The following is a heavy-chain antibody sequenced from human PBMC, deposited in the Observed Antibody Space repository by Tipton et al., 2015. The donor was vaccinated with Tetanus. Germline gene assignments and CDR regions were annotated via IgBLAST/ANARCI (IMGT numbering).Heavy chain of an antibody. CDR2: ISAYNGNT. J-gene: IGHJ4*02. D-gene: IGHD6-19*01. CDR1: GYTFTSYG. CDR3: AGDSSGWYPPSGQFDY. Sequence: QSGAEVKKPGASVKVSCKASGYTFTSYGISWVRQAPGQGLEWMGWISAYNGNTNYAQKLQGRVTMTTDTSTSTAYMELRSLRSDDTAVYYCAGDSSGWYPPSGQFDYWGQGTLVTVSS. V-gene: IGHV1-18*01.